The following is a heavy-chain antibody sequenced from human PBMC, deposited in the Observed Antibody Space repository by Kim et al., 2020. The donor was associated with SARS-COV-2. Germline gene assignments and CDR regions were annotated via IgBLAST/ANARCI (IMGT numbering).Heavy chain of an antibody. CDR3: ATTTGYYYDSSGYSGFDY. J-gene: IGHJ4*02. Sequence: GESLKISCKGSGYSFTSYWIGWVRQMPGKGLEWMGIIYPGDSDTRYSPSFQGQVTISADKSISTAYLQWSSLKASDTAMYYCATTTGYYYDSSGYSGFDYWGQGTLVTVSS. CDR1: GYSFTSYW. D-gene: IGHD3-22*01. V-gene: IGHV5-51*01. CDR2: IYPGDSDT.